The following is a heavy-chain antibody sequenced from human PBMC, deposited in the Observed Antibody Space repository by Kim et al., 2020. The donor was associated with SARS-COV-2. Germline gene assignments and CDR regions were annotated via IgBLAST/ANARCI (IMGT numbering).Heavy chain of an antibody. CDR2: ISYDGSNK. Sequence: GGSLRLSCAASGFTFSSYGMHWVRQAPGKGLEWVAVISYDGSNKYYADSVKGRFTISRDNSKNTLYLQMNSLRAEDTAVYYCAKGENFGIEAANYYYYGMDVWGQGTTVTVSS. D-gene: IGHD6-13*01. CDR3: AKGENFGIEAANYYYYGMDV. CDR1: GFTFSSYG. V-gene: IGHV3-30*18. J-gene: IGHJ6*02.